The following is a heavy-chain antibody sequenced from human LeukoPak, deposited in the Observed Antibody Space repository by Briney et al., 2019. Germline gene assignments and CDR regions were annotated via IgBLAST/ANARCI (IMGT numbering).Heavy chain of an antibody. J-gene: IGHJ4*02. CDR3: ARPHTLDRYTKYYFGY. CDR1: GYSFTNYW. V-gene: IGHV5-51*01. CDR2: IYPGDSDT. D-gene: IGHD3-9*01. Sequence: HGESLKISCKGSGYSFTNYWIGWVRQMPGKGLEWMGIIYPGDSDTRYSPSFQGQVTISADKSISTAYLQWSSLKASDSAMYYCARPHTLDRYTKYYFGYWGQGTLVTVSS.